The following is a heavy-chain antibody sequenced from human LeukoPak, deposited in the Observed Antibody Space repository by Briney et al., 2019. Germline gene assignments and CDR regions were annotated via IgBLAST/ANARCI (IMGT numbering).Heavy chain of an antibody. CDR1: GYTFTSYA. CDR3: YVLDY. D-gene: IGHD2-15*01. V-gene: IGHV7-4-1*01. CDR2: INTNTGNP. J-gene: IGHJ4*02. Sequence: ASVTVSCKASGYTFTSYAMNWVRQAPGQGLEWMGWINTNTGNPTYAQGFTGRFVFSLDTSVSTAYYCATDLDKRYCSGGSCYVLDYWGQGTLVTVSS.